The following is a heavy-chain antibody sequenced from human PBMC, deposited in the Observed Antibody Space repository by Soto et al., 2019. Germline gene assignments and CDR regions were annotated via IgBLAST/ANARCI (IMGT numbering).Heavy chain of an antibody. CDR3: ARGQSSLTSFDY. J-gene: IGHJ4*02. CDR1: GFTFNSYA. V-gene: IGHV3-30-3*01. D-gene: IGHD2-2*01. CDR2: ISYDGSNK. Sequence: GGSLRVSISASGFTFNSYAMDWVLHAPFKGLEWVASISYDGSNKYYADSVKGRFTISRDNSKNTLYLQMNSLRAEETAVYSCARGQSSLTSFDYWGKGTLVTVTS.